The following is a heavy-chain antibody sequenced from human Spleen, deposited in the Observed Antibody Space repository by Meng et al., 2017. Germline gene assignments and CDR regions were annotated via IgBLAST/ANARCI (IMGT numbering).Heavy chain of an antibody. Sequence: GGSLRLSCAASGFTFSTYEMNWVRQAPGKGLEWISYISNSGNTIYYADSVKGRFSVSRDNTKNSLYLQMNSLRAEDTAVYYCAREGEGDYYYYYGMAVWGQGNTV. CDR1: GFTFSTYE. J-gene: IGHJ6*01. CDR3: AREGEGDYYYYYGMAV. D-gene: IGHD3-10*01. V-gene: IGHV3-48*03. CDR2: ISNSGNTI.